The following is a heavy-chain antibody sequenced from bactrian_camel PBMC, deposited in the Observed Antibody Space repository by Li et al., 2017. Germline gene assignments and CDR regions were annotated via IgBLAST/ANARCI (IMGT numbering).Heavy chain of an antibody. CDR2: ISLDGTT. CDR3: AADVRGGSNVCGKPDT. D-gene: IGHD2*01. Sequence: HVQLVESGGGSVQAGGSLRLSCTAPGFTDVRCAMDWFRQPAGKVRERVASISLDGTTTYADSVKGRFFISKDMISQTLNLQMNALKPEDSGMYYGAADVRGGSNVCGKPDTWGQGTQVTVS. V-gene: IGHV3S55*01. CDR1: GFTDVRCA. J-gene: IGHJ4*01.